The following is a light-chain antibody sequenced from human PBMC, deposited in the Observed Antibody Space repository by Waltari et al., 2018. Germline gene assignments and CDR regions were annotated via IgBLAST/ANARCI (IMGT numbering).Light chain of an antibody. V-gene: IGKV3-15*01. CDR2: GAS. J-gene: IGKJ2*01. CDR1: QSVSSN. Sequence: EIVMTQSPATLSVSPGERATLSCRASQSVSSNLAWYQQKPDQPLRLLIFGASRRATGIPARFSGSGSGTEFTLTISSLQSEDFAVYYCQQYNNWPPYTFGQGTKLDIK. CDR3: QQYNNWPPYT.